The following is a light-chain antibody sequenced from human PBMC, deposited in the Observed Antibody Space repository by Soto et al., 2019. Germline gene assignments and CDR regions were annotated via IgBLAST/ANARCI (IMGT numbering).Light chain of an antibody. J-gene: IGKJ5*01. CDR1: QDIRSH. CDR3: QQYGSSPRT. Sequence: ENVLTHSPGTLSLSPGERVTLSCRASQDIRSHLAWYQHKPGQAPRLLIFDASSKATGIPDRFSASGSGTDFTLSISRLEPEDFAVYYCQQYGSSPRTFGQGTRLEIK. V-gene: IGKV3-20*01. CDR2: DAS.